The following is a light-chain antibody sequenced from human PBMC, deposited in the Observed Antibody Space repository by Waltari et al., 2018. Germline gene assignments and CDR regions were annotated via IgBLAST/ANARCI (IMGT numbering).Light chain of an antibody. Sequence: EIVLTQSTGTLSLSPGEGPTLPCRPSQTIRPTYLAWYHQKPGQAPTLLIYGAFTRATGIPDRFTGSGSGTDFSLTISSLEPEDFATYYCQQYDVSPLTFGGGTKVEIK. CDR1: QTIRPTY. V-gene: IGKV3-20*01. J-gene: IGKJ4*01. CDR3: QQYDVSPLT. CDR2: GAF.